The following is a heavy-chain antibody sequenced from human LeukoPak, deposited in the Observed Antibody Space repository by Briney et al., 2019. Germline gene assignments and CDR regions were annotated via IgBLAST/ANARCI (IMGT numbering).Heavy chain of an antibody. V-gene: IGHV3-23*01. CDR2: ITAGGDYT. J-gene: IGHJ4*02. CDR1: GFTFSRFS. D-gene: IGHD1-1*01. CDR3: ANWNDY. Sequence: PGGSLRLSCAASGFTFSRFSMNWVRQAPGKGLEWVSTITAGGDYTYYADSVKGRFTVSRDNSKNTLYLQMNSLRAEDTAIYYCANWNDYWGQGTLVTVSS.